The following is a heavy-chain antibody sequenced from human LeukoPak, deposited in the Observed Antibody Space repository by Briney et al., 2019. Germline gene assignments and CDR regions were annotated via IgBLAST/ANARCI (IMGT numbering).Heavy chain of an antibody. CDR1: GYNFTDYG. Sequence: ASVKVSCKASGYNFTDYGITWVRQAPGQGLEWMGWISAYNGNTNYAQKLQGRVTMTTDTSTSTAYMELRSLRSDDTAVYYCARKRGYDRLDYWGQGTLVTVSS. V-gene: IGHV1-18*01. D-gene: IGHD5-12*01. CDR3: ARKRGYDRLDY. J-gene: IGHJ4*02. CDR2: ISAYNGNT.